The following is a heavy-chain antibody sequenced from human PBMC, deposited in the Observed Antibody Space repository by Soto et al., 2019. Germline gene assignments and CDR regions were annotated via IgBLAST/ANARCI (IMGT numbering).Heavy chain of an antibody. V-gene: IGHV6-1*01. J-gene: IGHJ4*02. CDR2: TYYRSKWHY. D-gene: IGHD3-10*01. CDR1: GDSVSNNSVA. CDR3: ARTLRGRGVKYFDD. Sequence: TLSLTCAISGDSVSNNSVAWNWVRQSPSRGLEWLGRTYYRSKWHYDYAPSVRSRITINPDTSKNHFSLQLNSVSPEDAAVYYCARTLRGRGVKYFDDWGQGTLVTVSS.